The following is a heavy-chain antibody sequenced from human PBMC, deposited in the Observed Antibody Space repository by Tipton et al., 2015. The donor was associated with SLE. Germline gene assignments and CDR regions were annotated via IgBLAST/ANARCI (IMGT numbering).Heavy chain of an antibody. CDR1: GFTFSSYS. CDR2: ISSSSSST. J-gene: IGHJ4*02. Sequence: SLRLSCAASGFTFSSYSMNWVRQAPGKGLEWVSSISSSSSSTYYADSVKGRFTISRDNSKNTLYLQMNSLRAEDTAVYYCAKSGAAGPYFDYWGQGTLVIVSS. CDR3: AKSGAAGPYFDY. D-gene: IGHD6-13*01. V-gene: IGHV3-23*01.